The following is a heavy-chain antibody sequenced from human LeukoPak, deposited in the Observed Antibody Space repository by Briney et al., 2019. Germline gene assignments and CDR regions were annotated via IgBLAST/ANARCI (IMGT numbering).Heavy chain of an antibody. CDR1: GFTFSSYA. J-gene: IGHJ4*02. V-gene: IGHV3-64D*06. CDR3: ARGGYSSGWSVFDY. D-gene: IGHD6-19*01. CDR2: ISSNGGST. Sequence: GGSLRLSCSASGFTFSSYAMHWVRQAPGKGLEYVSAISSNGGSTYYADSVKGRFTISRDNSKDTLYLQMSRLRSDDTAVYYCARGGYSSGWSVFDYWGQGTLVTVSS.